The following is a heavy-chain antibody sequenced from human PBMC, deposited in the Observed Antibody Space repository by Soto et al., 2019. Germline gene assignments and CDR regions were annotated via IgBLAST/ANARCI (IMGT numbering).Heavy chain of an antibody. CDR2: IYYSGST. CDR3: ARHINYDILTGYDPDLFTGYYMDV. Sequence: SETLSLTCTVSGGSISSSSYYWGWIRQPPGKGLEWIGSIYYSGSTYCNPSLKSRVTISVDTSKNQFSLKLSSVTAADTAVYYCARHINYDILTGYDPDLFTGYYMDVWGKGTTVTVSS. CDR1: GGSISSSSYY. D-gene: IGHD3-9*01. J-gene: IGHJ6*03. V-gene: IGHV4-39*01.